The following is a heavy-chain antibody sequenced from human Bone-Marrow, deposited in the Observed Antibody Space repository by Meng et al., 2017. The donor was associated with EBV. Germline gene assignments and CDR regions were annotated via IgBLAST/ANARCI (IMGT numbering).Heavy chain of an antibody. CDR2: IDPNSGGA. CDR1: GYTFTGHY. V-gene: IGHV1-2*06. CDR3: ARASDYGNDLDY. D-gene: IGHD4-11*01. Sequence: QVQLVQSGAEVKKPGASVKVSCKASGYTFTGHYMHWVRQAPGQGLEWMGRIDPNSGGADYAQKLQGGVTMTRDTSISTFYMELSRLTSDDTAVYFCARASDYGNDLDYWGQGTLVTVSS. J-gene: IGHJ4*02.